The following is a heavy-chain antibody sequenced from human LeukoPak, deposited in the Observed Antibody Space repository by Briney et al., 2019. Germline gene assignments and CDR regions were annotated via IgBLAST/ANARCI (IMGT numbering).Heavy chain of an antibody. CDR3: ARDAYYGHSYYMDV. Sequence: SETLSLTCTVSGYSISSGYYWGWIRQPPGKGLEWIGSIYHGGTTYYNPSLKSRVTISVDTFKNQFSLKLSSVTAADTAMYYCARDAYYGHSYYMDVWGKGTTVTVSS. D-gene: IGHD3-10*01. V-gene: IGHV4-38-2*02. CDR2: IYHGGTT. CDR1: GYSISSGYY. J-gene: IGHJ6*03.